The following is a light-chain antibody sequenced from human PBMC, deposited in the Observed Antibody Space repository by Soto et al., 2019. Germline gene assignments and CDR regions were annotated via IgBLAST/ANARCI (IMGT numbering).Light chain of an antibody. CDR3: QRYDGLPRA. V-gene: IGKV3-20*01. J-gene: IGKJ1*01. Sequence: EVVLTQSPGTLSLSPGDRAALSCKASQSLTGTYLAWYQQKPGQPPLLLMYGASTSLTGIPDRFSGSGSGTDFTLTIISLEAEDFAVYYCQRYDGLPRAFGQGTKVEI. CDR2: GAS. CDR1: QSLTGTY.